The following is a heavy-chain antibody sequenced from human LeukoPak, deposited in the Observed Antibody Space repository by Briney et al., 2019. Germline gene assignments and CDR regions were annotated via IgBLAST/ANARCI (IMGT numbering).Heavy chain of an antibody. J-gene: IGHJ4*02. CDR3: ARGYKPPDFDY. CDR1: GYSFSSYG. Sequence: GASVKVSCKASGYSFSSYGITWVRQARGQGLEWMGWISAYNGNTNYAQNLQGRVTMTTDTSTSTAYMELRTLTSDDTAVYYCARGYKPPDFDYWGQGTLVTVSS. D-gene: IGHD1-14*01. CDR2: ISAYNGNT. V-gene: IGHV1-18*01.